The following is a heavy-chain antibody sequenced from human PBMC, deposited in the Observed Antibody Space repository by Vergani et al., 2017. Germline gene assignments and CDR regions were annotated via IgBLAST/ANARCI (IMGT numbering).Heavy chain of an antibody. Sequence: QVQLVQSGAEVKKPGASVKVSCKASGYTFTSYYMHWVRQAPGQGLEWMGIINPSGGSTSYAQKFQGRVTMNRDTSTSTVYMELSSLRSEDTAVYYCARDRQYSGYDPDAFDIWGQGTMVTVSS. J-gene: IGHJ3*02. CDR2: INPSGGST. CDR3: ARDRQYSGYDPDAFDI. CDR1: GYTFTSYY. V-gene: IGHV1-46*01. D-gene: IGHD5-12*01.